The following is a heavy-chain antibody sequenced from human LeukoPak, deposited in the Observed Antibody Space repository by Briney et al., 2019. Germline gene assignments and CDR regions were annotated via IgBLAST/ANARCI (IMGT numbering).Heavy chain of an antibody. CDR1: GCSFTSYW. CDR2: IYPGDSDT. Sequence: ESLKISFRGSGCSFTSYWIGWVRQMPGKGLEWMGIIYPGDSDTRYSPSFQGQVTNSADKSISTAYLQWSSLKASDTAMYYCARRYFPVYSSSWYFDYWGQGTLVTVSS. CDR3: ARRYFPVYSSSWYFDY. V-gene: IGHV5-51*01. J-gene: IGHJ4*02. D-gene: IGHD6-13*01.